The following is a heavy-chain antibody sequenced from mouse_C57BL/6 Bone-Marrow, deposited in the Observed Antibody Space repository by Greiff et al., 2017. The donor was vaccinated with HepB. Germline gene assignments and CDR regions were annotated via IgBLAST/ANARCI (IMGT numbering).Heavy chain of an antibody. CDR1: GYTFTSYW. D-gene: IGHD3-3*01. J-gene: IGHJ4*01. CDR3: ARRWVLGNVDY. CDR2: IDPSDSYT. Sequence: VQLQQPGAELVRPGTSVKLSCKASGYTFTSYWMHWVKQRPGQGLEWIGVIDPSDSYTNYNQKLKGKATLTVDTSSSTAYMQLSSLTSEDSAVYYCARRWVLGNVDYWGQGTSVTVSS. V-gene: IGHV1-59*01.